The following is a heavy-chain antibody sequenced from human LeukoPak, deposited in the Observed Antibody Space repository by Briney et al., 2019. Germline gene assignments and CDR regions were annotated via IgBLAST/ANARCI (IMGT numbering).Heavy chain of an antibody. D-gene: IGHD3/OR15-3a*01. V-gene: IGHV3-30*04. CDR2: ISYHGSNQ. CDR3: ARSPERLGQGYLDS. J-gene: IGHJ4*02. CDR1: GFTFSSYS. Sequence: GGSLRLSCAASGFTFSSYSVHWVRQAPGKGLEWLTLISYHGSNQEYTDSVKGRFTISRDNSKNTLFLQMNSLKTEDTAVYFCARSPERLGQGYLDSWGQGTLVTVSS.